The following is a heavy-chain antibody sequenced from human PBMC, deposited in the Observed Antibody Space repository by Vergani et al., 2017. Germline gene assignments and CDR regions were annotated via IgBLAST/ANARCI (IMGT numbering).Heavy chain of an antibody. V-gene: IGHV4-34*01. D-gene: IGHD3-10*01. CDR3: ASRYYYGSGGYFDY. CDR2: INHSGST. J-gene: IGHJ4*02. Sequence: QVQLQQWGAGLLKPSETLSLTCAVYGGSFSGYYWSWIRQPPGKGLEWIGEINHSGSTNYNPSLKSRVTISVDTSKNQFSLKLSSVTAADTAVYYCASRYYYGSGGYFDYWGQGTLVTVSS. CDR1: GGSFSGYY.